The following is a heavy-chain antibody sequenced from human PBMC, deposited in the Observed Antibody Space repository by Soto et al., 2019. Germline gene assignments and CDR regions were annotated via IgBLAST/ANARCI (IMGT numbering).Heavy chain of an antibody. D-gene: IGHD2-15*01. Sequence: EVQLVESGGGLVQPGGSLRLSCAASGFIVSSTYMSWVRQAPGKGLEWVSVISNGGDTHYADSVKGRFSLSRDISNNPLHLQMRSLSPEDTAVYYCAREPRYCRGGSCSITGDAYDIWGQGTMVTVAS. CDR1: GFIVSSTY. CDR2: ISNGGDT. V-gene: IGHV3-66*01. J-gene: IGHJ3*02. CDR3: AREPRYCRGGSCSITGDAYDI.